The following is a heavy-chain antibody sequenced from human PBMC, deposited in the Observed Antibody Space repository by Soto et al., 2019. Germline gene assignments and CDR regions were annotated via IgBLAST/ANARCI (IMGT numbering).Heavy chain of an antibody. D-gene: IGHD5-12*01. Sequence: EVQLLESGGGLVQPGGSLRLSCAASGFTFGNYAMSWVRQAPGKGLQWVSAIGGTGNNIYYADSVKGRFIISRDKSKNTWYLPMNSLRAEDTAVYSGATVMPCIQQWLVYCDYWGQGTLVTVSS. CDR1: GFTFGNYA. CDR3: ATVMPCIQQWLVYCDY. V-gene: IGHV3-23*01. J-gene: IGHJ4*02. CDR2: IGGTGNNI.